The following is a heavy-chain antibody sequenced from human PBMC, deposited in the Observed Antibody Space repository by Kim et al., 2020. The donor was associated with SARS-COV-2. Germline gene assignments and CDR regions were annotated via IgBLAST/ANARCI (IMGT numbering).Heavy chain of an antibody. CDR3: AILGYCSGGSCQDYYGMDV. CDR1: GGSISSYY. CDR2: IYYSGST. D-gene: IGHD2-15*01. V-gene: IGHV4-59*08. J-gene: IGHJ6*02. Sequence: SETLSLTCTVSGGSISSYYWSWIRQPPGKGLEWIGYIYYSGSTNYNPSLKSRVTISVDTSKNQFSLKLSSVTAADTAVYYCAILGYCSGGSCQDYYGMDVWGQGTTVTVSS.